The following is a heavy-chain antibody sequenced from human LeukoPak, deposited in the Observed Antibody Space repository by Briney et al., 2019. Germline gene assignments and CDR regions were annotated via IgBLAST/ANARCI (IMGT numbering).Heavy chain of an antibody. CDR1: GGSISSHY. CDR3: ARSIAARQYYYYYYYMDV. Sequence: SETLSLTCTVSGGSISSHYWSWIRQPPGKGLEWIGYIYYSGSTNYNPSLKSRVTISVDTSKNQFSLKLSSVTAADTAVYYCARSIAARQYYYYYYYMDVWGKGTTVTVSS. J-gene: IGHJ6*03. CDR2: IYYSGST. V-gene: IGHV4-59*11. D-gene: IGHD6-6*01.